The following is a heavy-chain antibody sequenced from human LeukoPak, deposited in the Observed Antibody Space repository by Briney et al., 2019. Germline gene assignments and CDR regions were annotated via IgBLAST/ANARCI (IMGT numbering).Heavy chain of an antibody. CDR2: IYHSGST. V-gene: IGHV4-30-2*01. Sequence: SQTLSLTCTVSGGSISSGGYSWSWIRQPPGKGLEWIGYIYHSGSTYYNPSLKSRVTISVDRSKNQFSLKLSSVTAADTAVYYCARGRSGLFLDYWGQGTLVTVSS. D-gene: IGHD2-21*01. CDR3: ARGRSGLFLDY. CDR1: GGSISSGGYS. J-gene: IGHJ4*02.